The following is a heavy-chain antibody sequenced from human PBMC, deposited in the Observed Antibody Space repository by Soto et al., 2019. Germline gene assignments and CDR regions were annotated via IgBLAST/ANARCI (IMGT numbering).Heavy chain of an antibody. V-gene: IGHV5-51*01. CDR1: GYSFTSYW. CDR2: IYPGDSDT. J-gene: IGHJ4*02. CDR3: ARPVQYCSSTSCYVSYFDY. Sequence: PGESLKISCKGSGYSFTSYWIGWVRQMPGKGLEWMGIIYPGDSDTRYSPSFQGQVTTSADKSISTAYLQWSSLKASDTAMYYCARPVQYCSSTSCYVSYFDYWGQGTLVTVSS. D-gene: IGHD2-2*01.